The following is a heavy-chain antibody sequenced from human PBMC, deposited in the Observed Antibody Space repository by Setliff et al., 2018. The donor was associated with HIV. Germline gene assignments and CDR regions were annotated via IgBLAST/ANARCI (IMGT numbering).Heavy chain of an antibody. Sequence: ASVKVSCKASGYTFTSYGISWVRQDPGQGLEWMGWISAYNGNTNYAQKLQGRVTMTTETSKSTAYMELRSLRSDDTAVYYCARQQTVGYLEWGYYMDVWGKGTTVTVSS. D-gene: IGHD5-18*01. CDR1: GYTFTSYG. J-gene: IGHJ6*03. V-gene: IGHV1-18*01. CDR3: ARQQTVGYLEWGYYMDV. CDR2: ISAYNGNT.